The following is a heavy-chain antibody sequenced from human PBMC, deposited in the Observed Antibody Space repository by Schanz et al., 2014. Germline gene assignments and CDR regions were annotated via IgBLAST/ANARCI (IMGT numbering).Heavy chain of an antibody. CDR3: ARGGGPEDVFDI. D-gene: IGHD2-15*01. CDR2: IIPIHGIV. Sequence: QVQLVQSGAEVKKPGSSVKVSCKASGGTFSTYTISWVRQAPGQGLEWMGRIIPIHGIVNYAQRFQDRVRITADKSTRTAYMELSSLRSDDTAVYYWARGGGPEDVFDIWGQGTILTVSS. CDR1: GGTFSTYT. V-gene: IGHV1-69*02. J-gene: IGHJ3*02.